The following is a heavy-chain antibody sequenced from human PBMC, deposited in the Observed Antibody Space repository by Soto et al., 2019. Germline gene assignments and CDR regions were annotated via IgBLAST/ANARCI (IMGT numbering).Heavy chain of an antibody. CDR1: GYSFPAYW. J-gene: IGHJ5*02. CDR3: ARLSPNSRGRWFDP. V-gene: IGHV5-51*01. D-gene: IGHD6-13*01. Sequence: GESLKISCKGSGYSFPAYWIAWVRQMPGKGLEWMGTIYPVDSDTRYSPSFQGQVSISVDKSINTAYLQWSSLKASDTAMYYCARLSPNSRGRWFDPWGQGTLVTVSS. CDR2: IYPVDSDT.